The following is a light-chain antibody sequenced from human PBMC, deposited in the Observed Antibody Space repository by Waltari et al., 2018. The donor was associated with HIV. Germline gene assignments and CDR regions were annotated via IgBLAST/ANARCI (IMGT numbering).Light chain of an antibody. V-gene: IGKV3-20*01. CDR2: GAS. CDR1: QSVAGNY. J-gene: IGKJ2*01. Sequence: DIVLTQSPGTVSLSPGERATLSCRASQSVAGNYIAWYHQVPGQAPRLLISGASRRATGIPARFSGSGSGTDFTLTISGLEPEEFGVYYCQQYTTSPYTFGQGTNLEI. CDR3: QQYTTSPYT.